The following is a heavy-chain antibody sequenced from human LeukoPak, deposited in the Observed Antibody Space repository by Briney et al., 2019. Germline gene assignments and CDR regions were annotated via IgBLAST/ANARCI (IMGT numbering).Heavy chain of an antibody. J-gene: IGHJ1*01. CDR1: GFTFSTYW. CDR2: ISYDGSNK. V-gene: IGHV3-30*03. D-gene: IGHD6-13*01. CDR3: AAAAGISSSLWYFQH. Sequence: PGGSLRLSCVASGFTFSTYWMSWVRQAPGRGLEWVAFISYDGSNKYYADPVKGRFTISRDNSKNTLYLQMNSLRAEDTAVYYCAAAAGISSSLWYFQHWGQGTLVTVSS.